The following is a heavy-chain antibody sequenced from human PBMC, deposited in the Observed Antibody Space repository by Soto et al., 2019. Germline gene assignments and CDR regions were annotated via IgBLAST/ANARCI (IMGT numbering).Heavy chain of an antibody. CDR3: SRFIMVGCWFDPNYYHGMDV. CDR1: GYTFSNYG. Sequence: QVQLVQSGAEVKKPGASVTVSCKTSGYTFSNYGINWVRQAPGQGIEWMGWISGYNGNTNYAQTVQGRVTMTTDTSTGTVYMELRSLKSDDTAIYYCSRFIMVGCWFDPNYYHGMDVWGQGTTVTVSS. D-gene: IGHD3-10*01. J-gene: IGHJ6*02. V-gene: IGHV1-18*01. CDR2: ISGYNGNT.